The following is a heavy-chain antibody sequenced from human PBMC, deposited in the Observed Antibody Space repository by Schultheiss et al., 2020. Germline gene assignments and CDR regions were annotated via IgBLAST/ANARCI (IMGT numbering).Heavy chain of an antibody. V-gene: IGHV4-34*01. CDR1: GGSFSGYY. J-gene: IGHJ4*02. CDR3: ARGRGYYYGSGSYLSYYFDY. Sequence: SETLSLTCAVYGGSFSGYYWSWIRQPPGKGLEWIGEINHSGSTNYNPSLKSRVTISVDTSKNQFSLKLSSVTAADTAVYYCARGRGYYYGSGSYLSYYFDYWGQGTLVTVSS. CDR2: INHSGST. D-gene: IGHD3-10*01.